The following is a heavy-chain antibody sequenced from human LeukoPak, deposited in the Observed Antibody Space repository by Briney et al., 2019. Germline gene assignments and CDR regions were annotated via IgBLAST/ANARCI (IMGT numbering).Heavy chain of an antibody. Sequence: SETLSLTCAVYGGSFSGYYWSWIRQPPGKGLEWIGEINHSGSTNYNPSLKSRVTISVDTSKNQFSLKLSSVTAADTAVYYCARRPRGGIAVARSAFDIWGQGTMVTVSS. CDR2: INHSGST. V-gene: IGHV4-34*01. CDR3: ARRPRGGIAVARSAFDI. CDR1: GGSFSGYY. J-gene: IGHJ3*02. D-gene: IGHD6-13*01.